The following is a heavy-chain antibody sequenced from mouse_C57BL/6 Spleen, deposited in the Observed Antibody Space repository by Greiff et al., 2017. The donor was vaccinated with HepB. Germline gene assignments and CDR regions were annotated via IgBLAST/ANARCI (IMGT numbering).Heavy chain of an antibody. CDR1: GFNIKDDY. CDR2: IDPENGDT. CDR3: TDSNYVRAMDY. V-gene: IGHV14-4*01. Sequence: EVQLQQSGAELVRPGASVKLSCTASGFNIKDDYMHWVKQRPEQGLEWIGWIDPENGDTEYASKFQGKATITADTSSNTAYLQLSSLTSEDTAVYYCTDSNYVRAMDYWGQGTSVTVSS. D-gene: IGHD2-5*01. J-gene: IGHJ4*01.